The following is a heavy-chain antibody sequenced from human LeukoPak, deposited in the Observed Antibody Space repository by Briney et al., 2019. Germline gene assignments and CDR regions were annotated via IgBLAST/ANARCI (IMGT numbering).Heavy chain of an antibody. V-gene: IGHV3-23*01. D-gene: IGHD1-26*01. Sequence: GGSLRLSCAASGFTFSSYAMSWVRQAPGKGLEWVSAISGSGGSTYYADSVKGRFTISRDNSKNTLYLQMNSLRAEDTAVYYCAKDDSGSYYGGGDYFDYWGQGTLVTVSS. CDR3: AKDDSGSYYGGGDYFDY. CDR1: GFTFSSYA. J-gene: IGHJ4*02. CDR2: ISGSGGST.